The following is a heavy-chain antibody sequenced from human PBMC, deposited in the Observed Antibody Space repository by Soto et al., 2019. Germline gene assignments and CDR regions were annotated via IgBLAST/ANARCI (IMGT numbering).Heavy chain of an antibody. Sequence: SETLSLTCTVSGGSVSSGSYYWSWIRQPPGKGLEWIGYIYYSGSTNYNPSLKSRVTISVDTSKNQFSLKLSSVTAADTAVYYCASTAHSSGWYSGGFDYWGQGTLVTVSS. CDR3: ASTAHSSGWYSGGFDY. J-gene: IGHJ4*02. CDR1: GGSVSSGSYY. CDR2: IYYSGST. D-gene: IGHD6-19*01. V-gene: IGHV4-61*01.